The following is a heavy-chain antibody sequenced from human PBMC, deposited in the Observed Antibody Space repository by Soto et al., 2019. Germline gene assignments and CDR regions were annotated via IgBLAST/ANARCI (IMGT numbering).Heavy chain of an antibody. D-gene: IGHD2-15*01. CDR1: GGTFSSYV. Sequence: QVQLVLSGAEVKKPGSSVKVSCKASGGTFSSYVISWVRQAPGQGLEWMGGIIPIFGAANYAQKFQGRVTITADESTTTAYMEVSSLRSEDTAVYYCARAGHCSGGTCYYYGMDVWGQGTTVTVSS. CDR3: ARAGHCSGGTCYYYGMDV. V-gene: IGHV1-69*01. CDR2: IIPIFGAA. J-gene: IGHJ6*02.